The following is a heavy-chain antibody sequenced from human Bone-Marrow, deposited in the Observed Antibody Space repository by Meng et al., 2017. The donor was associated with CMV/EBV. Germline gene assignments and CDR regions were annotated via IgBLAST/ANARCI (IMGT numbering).Heavy chain of an antibody. CDR2: IYPGDSDT. Sequence: SCKGSGDSLTSYWIGWVRQMPGKGLGWLGIIYPGDSDTRYSPSFQGQVTISADKSISTAYLQWSSLKASDTAMYYCARQEGSGYDFDYWGQGTLVTVSS. CDR3: ARQEGSGYDFDY. J-gene: IGHJ4*02. V-gene: IGHV5-51*01. CDR1: GDSLTSYW. D-gene: IGHD5-12*01.